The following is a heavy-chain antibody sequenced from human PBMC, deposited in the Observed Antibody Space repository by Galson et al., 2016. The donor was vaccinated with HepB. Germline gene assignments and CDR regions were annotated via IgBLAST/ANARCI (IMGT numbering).Heavy chain of an antibody. V-gene: IGHV1-18*01. CDR2: ISVDNGNI. J-gene: IGHJ4*02. CDR3: ARDSPYFGSSGYFPH. CDR1: GYIFMNYG. D-gene: IGHD3-22*01. Sequence: SVKVSCKASGYIFMNYGISWVRQAPGQGLEWMGWISVDNGNIHYAQKLQDRVTMTTDTSASTAYMELRSLRSDDTALYYCARDSPYFGSSGYFPHWGQGTVVTVSS.